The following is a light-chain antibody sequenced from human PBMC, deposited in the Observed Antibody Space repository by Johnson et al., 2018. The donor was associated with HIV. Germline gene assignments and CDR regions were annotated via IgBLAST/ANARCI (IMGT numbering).Light chain of an antibody. V-gene: IGLV1-51*02. CDR3: GTWDSSLSAGGV. J-gene: IGLJ1*01. CDR1: SSNIGNNY. CDR2: ENN. Sequence: QSVLTQPPSVSAAPGQKVTISCSGRSSNIGNNYVSWYRQLPGTAPKLLIYENNKRPSGIPDRFSGSKSGTSATLGITGLQTGDEADYYCGTWDSSLSAGGVFGTGTKVTVL.